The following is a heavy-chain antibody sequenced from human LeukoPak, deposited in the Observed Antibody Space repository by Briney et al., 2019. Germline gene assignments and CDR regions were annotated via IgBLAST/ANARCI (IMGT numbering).Heavy chain of an antibody. Sequence: GSLSLSCAASGFPFSSYWMHWVRPAPGKGLVWVSRINGSSTTYADSVKGRFTISRDNAKNTLYLQMNSLRAEDTAVYYCARGYSGSYRVDYWGQGTLVTVSS. J-gene: IGHJ4*02. CDR1: GFPFSSYW. D-gene: IGHD1-26*01. V-gene: IGHV3-74*01. CDR3: ARGYSGSYRVDY. CDR2: INGSST.